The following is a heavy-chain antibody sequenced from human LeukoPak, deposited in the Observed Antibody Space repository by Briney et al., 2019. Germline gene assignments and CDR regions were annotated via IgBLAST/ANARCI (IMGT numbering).Heavy chain of an antibody. CDR2: IYYNGYT. D-gene: IGHD1-7*01. CDR1: GDSVSSVY. V-gene: IGHV4-59*08. CDR3: ARRGNWNYVLDN. Sequence: SETLSLTCNVSGDSVSSVYWSWIRQPPGKGLEWIGYIYYNGYTDYNPSLKSRVTISVDTSKNQLSLHMSSVTAADTAVYYCARRGNWNYVLDNWGQGTLAIVSS. J-gene: IGHJ4*02.